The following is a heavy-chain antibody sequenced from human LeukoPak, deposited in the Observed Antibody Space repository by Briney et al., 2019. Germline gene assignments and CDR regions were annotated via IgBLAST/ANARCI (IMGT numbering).Heavy chain of an antibody. Sequence: SETLSLTCAVYGGSFSGYYWSWIRQPPGKGLEWIGEIKHSGSTNYNLSLKRRVTISVDTSKNQFSLKLSSVTAADTAVYYCARHRCSGGSCYPMNWFDPWGQGTLVTVSS. J-gene: IGHJ5*02. CDR3: ARHRCSGGSCYPMNWFDP. D-gene: IGHD2-15*01. CDR1: GGSFSGYY. V-gene: IGHV4-34*01. CDR2: IKHSGST.